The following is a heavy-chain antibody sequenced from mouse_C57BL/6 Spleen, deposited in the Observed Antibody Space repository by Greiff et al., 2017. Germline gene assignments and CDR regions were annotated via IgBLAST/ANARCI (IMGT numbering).Heavy chain of an antibody. CDR1: GFTFSDYY. CDR2: INYDGSST. CDR3: ARVYYYGSTLWFDV. J-gene: IGHJ1*03. Sequence: EVKVVESEGGLVQPGSSMKLSCTASGFTFSDYYMAWVRQVPEKGLEWVANINYDGSSTYYLDSLKSRFIISRDNAKNILYLQMSSLKSEDTATYYCARVYYYGSTLWFDVWGTGTTVTVSS. V-gene: IGHV5-16*01. D-gene: IGHD1-1*01.